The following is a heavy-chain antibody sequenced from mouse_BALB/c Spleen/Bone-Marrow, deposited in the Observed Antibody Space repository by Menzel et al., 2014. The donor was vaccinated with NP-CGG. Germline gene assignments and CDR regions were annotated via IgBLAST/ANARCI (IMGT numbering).Heavy chain of an antibody. CDR1: GFTISDYY. D-gene: IGHD4-1*02. CDR3: TRRMIPTGAMDF. V-gene: IGHV5-12*02. Sequence: EVKLMESGGGLVQPGGSLKLSCATSGFTISDYYMYWVRQTPEKRLEWVAYISNGGGNTYYPATVKGRFTISRDNAKNTLYLQMSRLKSEDTAMYYCTRRMIPTGAMDFWGQGTSVTVSS. J-gene: IGHJ4*01. CDR2: ISNGGGNT.